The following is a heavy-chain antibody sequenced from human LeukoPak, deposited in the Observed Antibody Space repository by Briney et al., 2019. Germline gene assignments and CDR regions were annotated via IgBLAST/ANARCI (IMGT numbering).Heavy chain of an antibody. CDR2: IYYSGNT. CDR3: ARSSSGWSHFDY. V-gene: IGHV4-59*01. D-gene: IGHD6-19*01. CDR1: GGSISSNY. Sequence: PSETLSLTCAVSGGSISSNYWSWIRQTPGKGLESIGYIYYSGNTHYNPSLKSRVTISIDMSKNQFSLKLSSVTAADTAVYYCARSSSGWSHFDYWGPGTLVTVSS. J-gene: IGHJ4*02.